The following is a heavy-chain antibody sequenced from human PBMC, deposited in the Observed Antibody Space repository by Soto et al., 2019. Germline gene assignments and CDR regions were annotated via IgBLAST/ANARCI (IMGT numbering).Heavy chain of an antibody. V-gene: IGHV3-43*01. CDR1: GFTFDDYT. D-gene: IGHD6-13*01. J-gene: IGHJ6*02. CDR3: AKDTGGEQQLVRYYYGMDV. CDR2: ISCDGGST. Sequence: EVQLVESGGVVVQPGGSLRLSCAASGFTFDDYTMHWVSQAPGKGLEWVSLISCDGGSTYYADSVKGRFTISRDNSKNSLYLQMNSLRTEDTALYYCAKDTGGEQQLVRYYYGMDVWGQGTTVTVSS.